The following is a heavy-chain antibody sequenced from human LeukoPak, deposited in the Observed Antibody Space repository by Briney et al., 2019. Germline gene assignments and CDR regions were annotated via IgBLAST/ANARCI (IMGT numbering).Heavy chain of an antibody. V-gene: IGHV3-74*01. J-gene: IGHJ5*02. Sequence: GGSLRLSCAASGFTFSSYWMHWVRQAPGKGLVWVSRINGDGSSTSYADSVKGRFTISRDNAKNTLYLQMNSLRAEDTAVYYCATDQQDYDFWSGTTNWFDPWGQGTLVTVSS. CDR1: GFTFSSYW. CDR3: ATDQQDYDFWSGTTNWFDP. CDR2: INGDGSST. D-gene: IGHD3-3*01.